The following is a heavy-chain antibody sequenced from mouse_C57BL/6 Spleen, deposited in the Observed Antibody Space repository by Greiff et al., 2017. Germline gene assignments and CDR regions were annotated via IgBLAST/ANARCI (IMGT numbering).Heavy chain of an antibody. J-gene: IGHJ4*01. Sequence: DVMLVESGGGLVQPGGSLSLSCAASGFTFTDYYMSWVRQPPGKALEWLGFIRNKANGYTTEYSASVKGRFTISRDNSHSILYLQMNALRAEDSATYYCSRYMNAMDDWGQGTSVTVSS. CDR3: SRYMNAMDD. V-gene: IGHV7-3*01. CDR1: GFTFTDYY. CDR2: IRNKANGYTT.